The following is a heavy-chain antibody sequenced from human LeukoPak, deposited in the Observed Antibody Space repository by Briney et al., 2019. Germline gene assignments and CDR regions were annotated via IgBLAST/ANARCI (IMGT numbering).Heavy chain of an antibody. D-gene: IGHD3-10*01. CDR3: ARASGDHYFDY. Sequence: PGGSLRLSCAASGFTVSSNYMSWVRQAPGTGLEWVSVIYSGGSTYYADSVKGRFTISRDNSKNTLYLQMNSLRAEDTAVYYCARASGDHYFDYWGQGTLVTVSS. V-gene: IGHV3-66*01. CDR2: IYSGGST. CDR1: GFTVSSNY. J-gene: IGHJ4*02.